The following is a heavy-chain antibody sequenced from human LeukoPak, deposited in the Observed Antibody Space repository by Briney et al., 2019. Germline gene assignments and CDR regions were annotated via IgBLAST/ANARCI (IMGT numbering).Heavy chain of an antibody. CDR3: ARRGYYYDSSGPQVAFDI. J-gene: IGHJ3*02. CDR2: IKQDGSEK. V-gene: IGHV3-7*01. D-gene: IGHD3-22*01. CDR1: GFTFSSYW. Sequence: GGSLRLSCAASGFTFSSYWMSWVRQAPGKGLEWVANIKQDGSEKYYVDSVKGRFTISRDNAKNSLYLQMNSLRAEDTAVYYCARRGYYYDSSGPQVAFDIWGQGTMVTVSS.